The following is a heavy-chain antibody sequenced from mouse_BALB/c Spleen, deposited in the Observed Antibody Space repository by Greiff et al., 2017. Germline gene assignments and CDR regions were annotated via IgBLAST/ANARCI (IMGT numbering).Heavy chain of an antibody. V-gene: IGHV1-12*01. CDR3: ARKAYYRYDVGFDY. Sequence: QVQLQQPGAELVKPGASVKMSCKASGYTFTSYNMHWVKQTPGQGLEWIGAIYPGNGDTSYNQKFKGKATLTADKSSSTAYMQLSSLTSEDSAVYYCARKAYYRYDVGFDYWGQGTTLTVSS. CDR1: GYTFTSYN. CDR2: IYPGNGDT. D-gene: IGHD2-14*01. J-gene: IGHJ2*01.